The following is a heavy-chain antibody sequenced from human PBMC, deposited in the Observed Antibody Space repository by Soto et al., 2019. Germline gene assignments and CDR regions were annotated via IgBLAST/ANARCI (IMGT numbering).Heavy chain of an antibody. V-gene: IGHV4-59*01. CDR3: ARDLFGGYCLDY. CDR1: GGSISSYF. D-gene: IGHD5-12*01. Sequence: SETLSLTCTVSGGSISSYFWGWIRQPPGKGLEWIGYVYYDGHTDYNPSLESRVTIAVDTSKNQFSLRLTSVTAADTAVYYCARDLFGGYCLDYWGQGALVTVSS. J-gene: IGHJ4*02. CDR2: VYYDGHT.